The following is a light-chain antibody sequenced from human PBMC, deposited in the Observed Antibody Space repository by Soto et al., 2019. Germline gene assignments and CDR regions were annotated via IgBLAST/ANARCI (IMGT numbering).Light chain of an antibody. Sequence: EIVLTQSPGSLSLSPGERATLSCRASHIVRGSYVAWYQQKPGQAPRLLIHGASSRAADIPDKFSASGSGTDFTLTISRLEPEDFAVYFCQQYGTSPITFGQGTRLEIK. CDR2: GAS. V-gene: IGKV3-20*01. CDR1: HIVRGSY. CDR3: QQYGTSPIT. J-gene: IGKJ5*01.